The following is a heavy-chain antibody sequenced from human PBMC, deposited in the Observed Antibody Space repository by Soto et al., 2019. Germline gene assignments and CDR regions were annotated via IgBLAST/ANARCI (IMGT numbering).Heavy chain of an antibody. CDR3: ARQVSMVRGGISAPNYYYYGMDV. J-gene: IGHJ6*02. Sequence: GESLKISCKGSEYSFSTYWIAWVRQMPGKGLEWMGIIYPGDSDTRYSPSFQGQVTISADKSISTAYLQWSSLKASDTAMYYCARQVSMVRGGISAPNYYYYGMDVWGQGTTVTVSS. CDR1: EYSFSTYW. CDR2: IYPGDSDT. V-gene: IGHV5-51*01. D-gene: IGHD3-10*01.